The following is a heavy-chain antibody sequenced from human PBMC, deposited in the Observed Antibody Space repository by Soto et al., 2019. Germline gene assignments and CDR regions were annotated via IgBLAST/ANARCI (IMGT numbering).Heavy chain of an antibody. D-gene: IGHD5-12*01. Sequence: ASVKVSCKASGYTFNSYGITWVRQAPGQGLEWMGWISAYNGDTNDAQNFRGRVTMTTDTSTSTAYMELRSLRSDDTAMYYCARDIVHTRDKNWFDPWGQGTQVTVSS. CDR3: ARDIVHTRDKNWFDP. CDR2: ISAYNGDT. V-gene: IGHV1-18*01. J-gene: IGHJ5*02. CDR1: GYTFNSYG.